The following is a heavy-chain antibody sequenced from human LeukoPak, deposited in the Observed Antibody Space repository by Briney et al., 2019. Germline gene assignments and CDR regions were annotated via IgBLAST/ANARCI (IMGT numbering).Heavy chain of an antibody. CDR3: TTHSGDAYNYGRHFDY. V-gene: IGHV3-15*01. J-gene: IGHJ4*02. Sequence: GGSLRLSCAASGFTFSRAWMSWYRQAPGKGLEWVGRIKSKTDGGTTDYAAPVKGRFTISRDDSRNTLYLQMNSLKTEDTAVYYCTTHSGDAYNYGRHFDYWGQGSLVTVSS. CDR2: IKSKTDGGTT. CDR1: GFTFSRAW. D-gene: IGHD5-24*01.